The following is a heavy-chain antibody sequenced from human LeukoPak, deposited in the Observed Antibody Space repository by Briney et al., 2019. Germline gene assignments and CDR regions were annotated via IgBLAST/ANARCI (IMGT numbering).Heavy chain of an antibody. CDR3: AKGSKEVLFTRDHHMDV. V-gene: IGHV3-30*02. D-gene: IGHD3-3*01. J-gene: IGHJ6*03. CDR1: GFTVSSYG. CDR2: IRYDGSNK. Sequence: GGSLRLSCAASGFTVSSYGIHWVRQAPGKGLEWVAFIRYDGSNKYYSDFVKGRFTISRDNSKNTLYLQINSLRGVDTAVYYCAKGSKEVLFTRDHHMDVWGKGTTVTISS.